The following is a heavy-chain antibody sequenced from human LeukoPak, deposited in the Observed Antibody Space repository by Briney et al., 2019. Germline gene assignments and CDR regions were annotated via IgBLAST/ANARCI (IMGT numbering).Heavy chain of an antibody. CDR1: GFTFSDHH. D-gene: IGHD6-19*01. J-gene: IGHJ4*02. CDR3: TRVLTTVRGWYTVEF. CDR2: ARNKPNSCST. Sequence: GGSLRLSCEGSGFTFSDHHMDWVRQAPGMGLEWVGRGPARNKPNSCSTQYATSVRGRFTISRDDSKNSLYLQISSLTTEDTAMYYCTRVLTTVRGWYTVEFWGQGVLVTVSS. V-gene: IGHV3-72*01.